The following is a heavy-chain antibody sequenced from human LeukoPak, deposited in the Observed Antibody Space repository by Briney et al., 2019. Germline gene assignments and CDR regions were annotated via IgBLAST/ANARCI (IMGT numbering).Heavy chain of an antibody. CDR3: ARGEGYYDSSGPPHW. V-gene: IGHV4-31*03. D-gene: IGHD3-22*01. CDR1: GGSISSGAYY. CDR2: IYYSGST. J-gene: IGHJ4*02. Sequence: SQTLSLTCTVSGGSISSGAYYWSWIRQHPGKGLEGIGYIYYSGSTYYNPSLKSRVTISVDTSKDQFSLKLSSVTAADTAVYYCARGEGYYDSSGPPHWWGQGTLVTVSS.